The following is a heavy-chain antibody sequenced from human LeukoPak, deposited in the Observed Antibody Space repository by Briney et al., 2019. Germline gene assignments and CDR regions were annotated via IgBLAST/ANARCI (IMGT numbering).Heavy chain of an antibody. CDR1: RDSISSGDYY. CDR2: IYYSGST. CDR3: ASETSSGWSQSVHY. V-gene: IGHV4-30-4*08. J-gene: IGHJ4*02. D-gene: IGHD6-19*01. Sequence: SETLSLTCTVSRDSISSGDYYWSWIRQPPGKGLEWIGYIYYSGSTYYNPSLKSRVTISVDTSKNQFSLKLSSVTAADTAVYYCASETSSGWSQSVHYWGQGTLVTVSS.